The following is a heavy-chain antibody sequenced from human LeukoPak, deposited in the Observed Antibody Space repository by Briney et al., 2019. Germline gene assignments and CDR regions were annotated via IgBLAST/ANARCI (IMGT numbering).Heavy chain of an antibody. Sequence: PGGSLRLSCAASGFTFSSYWMSWVRQAPGKGLEWVANIKQDGSEKYYVDSVKGRFTISRDNAKKSLYLQMNSLRAEDTAVYYCARVKYCSTNSCYASFDYWGQGTLVTVSS. CDR2: IKQDGSEK. J-gene: IGHJ4*02. CDR1: GFTFSSYW. CDR3: ARVKYCSTNSCYASFDY. D-gene: IGHD2-2*01. V-gene: IGHV3-7*02.